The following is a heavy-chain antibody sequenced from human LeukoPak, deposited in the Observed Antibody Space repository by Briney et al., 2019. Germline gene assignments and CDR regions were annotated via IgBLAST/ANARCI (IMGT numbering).Heavy chain of an antibody. CDR2: ISGSGGST. J-gene: IGHJ4*02. V-gene: IGHV3-23*01. CDR3: AKGSTAAGILDY. Sequence: GGSLRLSCAASGFTFSSYAMSWVRQAPGKGLEWVSTISGSGGSTYYADPVKGRFTISRDNSKNTLYLQMNSLRAEDTAVYYCAKGSTAAGILDYWGQGTLVTVSS. D-gene: IGHD6-13*01. CDR1: GFTFSSYA.